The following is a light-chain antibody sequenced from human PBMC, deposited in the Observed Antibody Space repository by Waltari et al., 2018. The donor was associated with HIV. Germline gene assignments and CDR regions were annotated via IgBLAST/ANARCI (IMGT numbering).Light chain of an antibody. CDR1: SSNIGNNY. CDR3: EAWDSGPRAVV. V-gene: IGLV1-51*01. Sequence: QSVLTQPPSVSAAPGQKVTISCSGSSSNIGNNYVSWYQHFPGTAPKLLLYENNQRPSGIPDRFSGSKSGTSATRVITGLQTGDEANYYCEAWDSGPRAVVFGGGTKLAVL. J-gene: IGLJ3*02. CDR2: ENN.